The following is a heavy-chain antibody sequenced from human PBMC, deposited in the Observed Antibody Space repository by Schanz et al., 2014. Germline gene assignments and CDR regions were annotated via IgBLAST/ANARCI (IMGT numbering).Heavy chain of an antibody. Sequence: EVQLLESGGGLVEPGGSLKLSCAASGFIFGSSVMAWVRQAPGKGLEWVSGITGASDHIDYAESVKGRFTISRDNSKSSLYLQMNSLRVEDTAVYYCAASSGWHPSTDYWGQGTLVTVSS. D-gene: IGHD6-19*01. CDR3: AASSGWHPSTDY. V-gene: IGHV3-23*01. CDR2: ITGASDHI. CDR1: GFIFGSSV. J-gene: IGHJ4*02.